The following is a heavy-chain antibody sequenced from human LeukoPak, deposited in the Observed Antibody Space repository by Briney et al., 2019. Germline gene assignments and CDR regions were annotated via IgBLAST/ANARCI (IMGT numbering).Heavy chain of an antibody. CDR2: ISSSGSTI. Sequence: PGGSLRLSCAASGFTFSSYEMNWVRQAPGKGLEWVSYISSSGSTIYYADSVKGRFTISRDNAKNSLYLQMNSLRAEDTAVYYCARMKPPYYYDSSGPWGQGTLVTVSS. V-gene: IGHV3-48*03. D-gene: IGHD3-22*01. J-gene: IGHJ5*02. CDR3: ARMKPPYYYDSSGP. CDR1: GFTFSSYE.